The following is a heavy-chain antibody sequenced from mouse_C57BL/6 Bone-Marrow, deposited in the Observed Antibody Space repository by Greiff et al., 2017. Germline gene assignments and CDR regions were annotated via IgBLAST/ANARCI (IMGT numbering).Heavy chain of an antibody. CDR3: ASVYDGTFTFAY. D-gene: IGHD2-3*01. CDR1: GYTFTSYW. CDR2: IDPSDSYT. V-gene: IGHV1-69*01. Sequence: QVQLQQPGAELVMPGASVKLSCKASGYTFTSYWMHWVKQRPGQGLEWIGEIDPSDSYTNYNQKFKGKSTLTVDKSSSTAYMQLSSLTSEDSAVYVCASVYDGTFTFAYWGQGTLVTGSA. J-gene: IGHJ3*01.